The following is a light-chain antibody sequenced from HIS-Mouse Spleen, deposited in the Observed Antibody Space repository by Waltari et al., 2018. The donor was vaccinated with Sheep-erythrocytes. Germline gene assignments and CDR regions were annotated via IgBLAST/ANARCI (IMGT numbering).Light chain of an antibody. CDR3: SSYAGSNNWV. CDR1: SSNIGSNT. Sequence: QSVLTQPPSASGTPGQRVTISCSGSSSNIGSNTVNWYQQLPGTAPKLMIYEVSKWPSGVPDRFSGSKSGNTASLTVSGLQAEDEADYYCSSYAGSNNWVFGGGTKLTVL. CDR2: EVS. V-gene: IGLV1-44*01. J-gene: IGLJ3*02.